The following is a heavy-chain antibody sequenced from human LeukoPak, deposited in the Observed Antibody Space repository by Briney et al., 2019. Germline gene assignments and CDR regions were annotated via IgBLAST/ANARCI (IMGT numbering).Heavy chain of an antibody. D-gene: IGHD2-15*01. V-gene: IGHV3-7*01. CDR1: GFTFSSYW. CDR2: IKQDGSEK. Sequence: GGSLRLSCAASGFTFSSYWMSWVRQAPGKGLEWVANIKQDGSEKYYVDSVKGRFTISRDNAKKSLYLQMNSLRAEDTAIYYCARDSDVHCSGGSCTIFDYWGQGTLVTVSS. CDR3: ARDSDVHCSGGSCTIFDY. J-gene: IGHJ4*02.